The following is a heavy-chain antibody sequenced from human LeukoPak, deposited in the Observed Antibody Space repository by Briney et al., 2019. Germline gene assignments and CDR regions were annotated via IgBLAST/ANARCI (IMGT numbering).Heavy chain of an antibody. V-gene: IGHV3-23*01. CDR1: GFTFSSYA. D-gene: IGHD3-22*01. Sequence: GGSLRLSCAASGFTFSSYAMSWVRQAPGKGLEWVSAISGSGGSTYYADSVKGRFTISRDNSKNTLYLQMNSLKTEDTAVYYCATWRYYYDSRGYYESFDWGQGTHVTVSS. J-gene: IGHJ4*02. CDR2: ISGSGGST. CDR3: ATWRYYYDSRGYYESFD.